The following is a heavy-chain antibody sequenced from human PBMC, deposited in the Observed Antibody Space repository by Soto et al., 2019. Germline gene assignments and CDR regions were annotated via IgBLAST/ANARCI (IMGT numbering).Heavy chain of an antibody. V-gene: IGHV3-23*01. CDR2: ISGSGGST. D-gene: IGHD4-17*01. CDR3: AKCFPPYDYGDYYYGMDV. J-gene: IGHJ6*02. CDR1: GFTFSSYA. Sequence: GGSLRLSCAASGFTFSSYAMSWVRQAPGKGLEWVSAISGSGGSTDYADSVKGRFTISRDNSKNTLYMQMNSLRAEDTAVYYSAKCFPPYDYGDYYYGMDVWGQGTTVTVSS.